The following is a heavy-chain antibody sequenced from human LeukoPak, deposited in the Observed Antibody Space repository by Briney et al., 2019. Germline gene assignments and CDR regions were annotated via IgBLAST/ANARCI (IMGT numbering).Heavy chain of an antibody. D-gene: IGHD5/OR15-5a*01. CDR3: ARGVYSLFYDGIYYFDY. CDR1: GYSISSGYY. J-gene: IGHJ4*02. V-gene: IGHV4-38-2*02. Sequence: SETLSLTCTVSGYSISSGYYWGWIRQPPGKGLEWIGSIYHSGSTYYNPSLKSRVTISVDTSKNQFSLNLSPVTAADTAVYYCARGVYSLFYDGIYYFDYWGQGTLVTVSS. CDR2: IYHSGST.